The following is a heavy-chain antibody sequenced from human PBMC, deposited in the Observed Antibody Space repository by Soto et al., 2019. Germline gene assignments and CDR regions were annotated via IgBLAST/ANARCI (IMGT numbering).Heavy chain of an antibody. V-gene: IGHV3-33*08. D-gene: IGHD6-13*01. CDR3: AYSSTPFDY. CDR2: IWPDGSDK. Sequence: WGSLRLSCAASGFEFSYGMHWVRQAPGKGPEWVASIWPDGSDKFYVDSVKGRFSISRDNSRKTLYLEMNSLRAEDTAVYYCAYSSTPFDYWGQGTLVTVSS. CDR1: GFEFSYG. J-gene: IGHJ4*02.